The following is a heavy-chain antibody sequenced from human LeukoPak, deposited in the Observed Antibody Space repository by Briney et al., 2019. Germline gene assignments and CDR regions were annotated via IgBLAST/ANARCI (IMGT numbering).Heavy chain of an antibody. J-gene: IGHJ4*02. CDR3: GSPRRGY. V-gene: IGHV3-7*01. CDR2: INQDGREK. CDR1: GFTFSSIW. Sequence: QPGGSLRLSCAASGFTFSSIWMSWVRQAPGKGLEWVANINQDGREKYYVDSVKGRFTISRDNAKNSLYLQMNSLRAEDTAVYFCGSPRRGYWGQGTLVTVSS.